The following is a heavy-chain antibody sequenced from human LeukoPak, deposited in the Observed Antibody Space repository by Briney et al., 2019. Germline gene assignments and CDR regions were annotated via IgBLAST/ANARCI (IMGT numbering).Heavy chain of an antibody. CDR2: ISGSGGST. D-gene: IGHD6-19*01. Sequence: PGGSLRLSCAASGFTLSSYAMSWVRQAPGKGLEWVSRISGSGGSTYYADSVKGRFTISRDNSKNTLYLQMNSLRAEDTAVYYCAKDVYSSGLVDYWGQGTLVTVSS. J-gene: IGHJ4*02. CDR1: GFTLSSYA. V-gene: IGHV3-23*01. CDR3: AKDVYSSGLVDY.